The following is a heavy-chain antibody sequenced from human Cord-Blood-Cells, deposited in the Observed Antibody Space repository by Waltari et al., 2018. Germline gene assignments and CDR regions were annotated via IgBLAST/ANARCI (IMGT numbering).Heavy chain of an antibody. V-gene: IGHV3-9*03. J-gene: IGHJ4*02. CDR2: SSWNSGSI. D-gene: IGHD6-13*01. CDR3: AKEGGSKKAVDY. Sequence: EVQLVESGGGLVQPGRSLRPSCAASGFTFDHSPIHWFRQATVKGLEWVSGSSWNSGSIGYADSVKGRVTISRDNAKNSLYLQMNSLRAEDMALYYCAKEGGSKKAVDYWGQGTLVTVSS. CDR1: GFTFDHSP.